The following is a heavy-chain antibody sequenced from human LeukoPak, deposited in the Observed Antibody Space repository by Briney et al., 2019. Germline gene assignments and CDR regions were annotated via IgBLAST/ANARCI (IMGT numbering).Heavy chain of an antibody. J-gene: IGHJ3*02. CDR2: IYSSGST. CDR1: GFTVSRNY. D-gene: IGHD4-17*01. Sequence: GGSLRLSCAASGFTVSRNYMSWVRQAPGKGLEWVSIIYSSGSTYYADSVKGRFTISRDSSKNTLYLQMNSLRAEDTAVYYCARDDYGDPDDAFDIWGQGTMVTVSS. CDR3: ARDDYGDPDDAFDI. V-gene: IGHV3-53*01.